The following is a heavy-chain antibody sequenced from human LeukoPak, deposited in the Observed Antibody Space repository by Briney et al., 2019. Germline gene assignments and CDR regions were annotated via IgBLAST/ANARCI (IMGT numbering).Heavy chain of an antibody. CDR1: GFTFSDYY. CDR2: ISSSSSYT. CDR3: AREGIVVVPAVEYYYYGMDV. J-gene: IGHJ6*02. D-gene: IGHD2-2*01. Sequence: GGSLRLSCAASGFTFSDYYMSWIRQAPGKGLEWVSYISSSSSYTNYADSVKGRFTISRDNSKNTLYLQMNSLRAEDTAVYYCAREGIVVVPAVEYYYYGMDVWGQGTTVTVSS. V-gene: IGHV3-11*06.